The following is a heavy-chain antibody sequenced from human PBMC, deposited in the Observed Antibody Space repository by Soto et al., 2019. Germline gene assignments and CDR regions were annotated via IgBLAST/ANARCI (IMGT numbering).Heavy chain of an antibody. J-gene: IGHJ3*02. V-gene: IGHV4-31*03. CDR3: AREGYYYHSSGYSNAAFDI. CDR2: IYYSGST. Sequence: TLSLTCTVSGGSISSGGYYWSWIRQHPGKGLEWIGYIYYSGSTYYNTSLKSRVTISVETSKNQFSPKMRSVTAADTEVYYCAREGYYYHSSGYSNAAFDIWGQGTMVT. D-gene: IGHD3-22*01. CDR1: GGSISSGGYY.